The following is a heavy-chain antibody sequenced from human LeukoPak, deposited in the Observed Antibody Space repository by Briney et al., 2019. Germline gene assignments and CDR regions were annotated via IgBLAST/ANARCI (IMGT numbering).Heavy chain of an antibody. V-gene: IGHV3-53*01. Sequence: GGSLRLSCAVSGFTVSGNYMSWIRQAPGKGLEWVSLIYSDDTTLYADSVKGRFTISRDISKNTLYLQMSSLRAEDTAVYYCARRAGGYSHPYDYWGQGTLVTASS. CDR2: IYSDDTT. CDR3: ARRAGGYSHPYDY. D-gene: IGHD4-23*01. J-gene: IGHJ4*02. CDR1: GFTVSGNY.